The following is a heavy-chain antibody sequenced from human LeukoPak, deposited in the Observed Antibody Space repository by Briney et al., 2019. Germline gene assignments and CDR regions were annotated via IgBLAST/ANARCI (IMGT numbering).Heavy chain of an antibody. Sequence: ASVKVSCKASGYTFTSYGISWVRQAPGQGLEWMGWISAYNGNTNYAQKLQGRVTMTTDTSTSTAYMELRSLRSDDTAVYYCARACSSTSSLCNWFDPWGQGTLVTVSS. V-gene: IGHV1-18*01. CDR2: ISAYNGNT. CDR1: GYTFTSYG. J-gene: IGHJ5*02. CDR3: ARACSSTSSLCNWFDP. D-gene: IGHD2-2*01.